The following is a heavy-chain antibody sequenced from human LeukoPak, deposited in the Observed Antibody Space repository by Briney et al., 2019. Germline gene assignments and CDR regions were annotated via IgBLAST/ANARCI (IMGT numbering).Heavy chain of an antibody. V-gene: IGHV1-2*02. CDR2: INPKNGGT. J-gene: IGHJ4*02. Sequence: ASMKVSCKTSGYTFTYCIIHWLRQAPGQGLEWMGWINPKNGGTSYAPKFQGRVTMTTDPSINTASMELTRLKSDDTAFYYCSKAIPRGSHETSCYEENWGQGTLVTVSS. D-gene: IGHD2-2*01. CDR1: GYTFTYCI. CDR3: SKAIPRGSHETSCYEEN.